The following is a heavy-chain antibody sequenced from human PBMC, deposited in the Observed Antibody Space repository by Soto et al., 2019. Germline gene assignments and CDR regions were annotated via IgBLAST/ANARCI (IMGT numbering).Heavy chain of an antibody. Sequence: GGSLRLSCAASGFTFSSHAMHWVRQAPGKGLEWVAVTSYDGSNKYYADSVKGRFTISRDNSKNTLYLQMNSLRPEDTAVYYYAKTHGRKGPDAIYYWGQGTLVTVSS. J-gene: IGHJ4*02. V-gene: IGHV3-30*18. CDR2: TSYDGSNK. CDR1: GFTFSSHA. CDR3: AKTHGRKGPDAIYY. D-gene: IGHD2-2*01.